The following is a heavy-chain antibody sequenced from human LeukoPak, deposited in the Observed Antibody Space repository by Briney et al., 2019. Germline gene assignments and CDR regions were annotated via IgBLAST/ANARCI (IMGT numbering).Heavy chain of an antibody. Sequence: SETLSLTCAVYGGSFSGYYWSWIRQPPGKGLEWIGEINHSGSTNYNLSLKSRVTISVDTSKNQFSLKLSSVTAADTAVYYCARGLTYSGSYLFDYWGQGTLVTVSS. D-gene: IGHD1-26*01. CDR3: ARGLTYSGSYLFDY. CDR1: GGSFSGYY. CDR2: INHSGST. V-gene: IGHV4-34*01. J-gene: IGHJ4*02.